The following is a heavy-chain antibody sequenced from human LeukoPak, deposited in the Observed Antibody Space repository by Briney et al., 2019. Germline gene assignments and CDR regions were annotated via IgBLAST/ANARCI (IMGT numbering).Heavy chain of an antibody. Sequence: PGGSLRLSCAASGFMFSSYVMHWVRQAPGKGLEWAALIRYDGSNKYYADSVKGRFTISRDNSKNTLYLQMNSLRAEDTAVYYCAKGAFGGSLSFLPFYFDYWGQGTLVTVSS. D-gene: IGHD2/OR15-2a*01. CDR2: IRYDGSNK. J-gene: IGHJ4*02. CDR3: AKGAFGGSLSFLPFYFDY. CDR1: GFMFSSYV. V-gene: IGHV3-30*02.